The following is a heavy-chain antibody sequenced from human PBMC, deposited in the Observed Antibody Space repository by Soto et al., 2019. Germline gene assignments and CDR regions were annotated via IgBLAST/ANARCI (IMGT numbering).Heavy chain of an antibody. J-gene: IGHJ6*02. D-gene: IGHD1-26*01. V-gene: IGHV3-33*01. Sequence: QVQLVASGGGVVQPGTSLRLSCEASGFTFSDHAMHWVRQAPGKGLEWVAVVWFDGGNKFYTDSVKGRFTISRDNSKNTLFLQMNLLRVVDTAVYYCARAPAGYYTLYHYYAMDVWGQGTPVTVSS. CDR3: ARAPAGYYTLYHYYAMDV. CDR1: GFTFSDHA. CDR2: VWFDGGNK.